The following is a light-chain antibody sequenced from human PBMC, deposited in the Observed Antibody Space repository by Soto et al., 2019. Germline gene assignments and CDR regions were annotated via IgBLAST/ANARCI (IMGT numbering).Light chain of an antibody. Sequence: ETVLTQSPGTLSLSPGERATLSCRASQSVTSRYLAWYQQKPGQAPRLLIYGASNRATGIPDRFSGSGSGTEFTLTIRRLEPQDFAVYYCQQYITSPPMYTVGQGTKLEIK. V-gene: IGKV3-20*01. CDR3: QQYITSPPMYT. J-gene: IGKJ2*01. CDR2: GAS. CDR1: QSVTSRY.